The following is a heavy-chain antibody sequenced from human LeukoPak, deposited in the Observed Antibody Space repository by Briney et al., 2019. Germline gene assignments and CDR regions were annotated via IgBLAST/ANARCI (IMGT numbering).Heavy chain of an antibody. D-gene: IGHD6-6*01. CDR3: ARAQYRRYDY. J-gene: IGHJ4*02. CDR2: IRYDGSNK. V-gene: IGHV3-30*02. CDR1: GFTFSSYG. Sequence: GGSLRLSCAASGFTFSSYGMHWVRQAPGKGLEWVAFIRYDGSNKYYADSVKGRFTISRDNSKNSLYLQMNSLRAEDTAVYYCARAQYRRYDYWGQGTLVTVSS.